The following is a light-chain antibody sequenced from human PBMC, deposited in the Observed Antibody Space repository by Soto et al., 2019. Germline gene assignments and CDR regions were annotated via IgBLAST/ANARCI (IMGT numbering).Light chain of an antibody. CDR3: QVWDSSSVV. CDR1: NIGSKS. V-gene: IGLV3-21*04. CDR2: YDS. Sequence: SYELTQPPSVSVAPGKTARITCGGNNIGSKSVHWYQQKPGQAPVLVIYYDSDRPSGIPERFSGSNSGNTATLTISRVEAWDEADYYCQVWDSSSVVFGGGTKLTVL. J-gene: IGLJ2*01.